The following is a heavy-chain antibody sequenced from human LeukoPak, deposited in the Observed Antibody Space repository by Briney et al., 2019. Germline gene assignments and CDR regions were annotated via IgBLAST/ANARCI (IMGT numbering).Heavy chain of an antibody. Sequence: PSETLSLTCTVSGGSISSSSYYWGWIRRPPGKGLEWIGSIYYSGSTYYNPSLKSRFTISVDTSKNQFSLKLSSVTAAATAVYYFASSTGSSWYYYYFMDVWGKGTTVTVSS. V-gene: IGHV4-39*07. D-gene: IGHD6-13*01. J-gene: IGHJ6*03. CDR2: IYYSGST. CDR1: GGSISSSSYY. CDR3: ASSTGSSWYYYYFMDV.